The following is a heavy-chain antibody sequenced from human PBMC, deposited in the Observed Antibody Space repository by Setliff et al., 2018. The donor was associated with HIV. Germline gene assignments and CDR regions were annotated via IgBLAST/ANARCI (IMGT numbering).Heavy chain of an antibody. CDR1: GGSFSDYY. CDR3: ARDRSNYGSGSSAYNWFDP. CDR2: INHSGNT. J-gene: IGHJ5*02. Sequence: SETLSLTCVVYGGSFSDYYWSWIRQPPGKGLEWIGEINHSGNTTYNPSLKSRVTMSIDMSKDQFSLNLKSVTAADTAAYFCARDRSNYGSGSSAYNWFDPWGQGNQVTVSS. D-gene: IGHD3-10*01. V-gene: IGHV4-34*10.